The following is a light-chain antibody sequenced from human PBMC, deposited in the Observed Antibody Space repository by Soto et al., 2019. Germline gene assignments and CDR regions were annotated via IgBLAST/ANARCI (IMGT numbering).Light chain of an antibody. CDR1: SSDVGSYNR. CDR3: SSFTSSTTYV. CDR2: EVS. V-gene: IGLV2-18*02. Sequence: QSVLTQPPSVSGSPGQSVAVSCTGTSSDVGSYNRVSWYPQPPGTAPKLIIYEVSNRPSGVPDRFSGSKSGNTASLTISGLQAEDEADYYCSSFTSSTTYVFGTGTRSPS. J-gene: IGLJ1*01.